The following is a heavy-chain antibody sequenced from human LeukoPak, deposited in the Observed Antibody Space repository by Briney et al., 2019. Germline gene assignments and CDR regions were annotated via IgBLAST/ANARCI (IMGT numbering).Heavy chain of an antibody. CDR2: INHSGST. D-gene: IGHD3-10*01. CDR1: GGSFSGYY. J-gene: IGHJ3*02. V-gene: IGHV4-34*01. CDR3: ARGKSSGSYFAFDI. Sequence: SETLSLTCAVYGGSFSGYYWSWIRQPPGKGLEWIGEINHSGSTNYNPSLKSRVTISVDTSKNQFSLKLSSVTAADTAVYYCARGKSSGSYFAFDIWGQGTMVTVSS.